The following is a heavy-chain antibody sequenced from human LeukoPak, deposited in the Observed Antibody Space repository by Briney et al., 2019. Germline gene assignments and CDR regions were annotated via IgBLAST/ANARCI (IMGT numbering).Heavy chain of an antibody. V-gene: IGHV4-30-2*01. J-gene: IGHJ4*02. Sequence: SETLSLTCAVSGGSISSGGYSWSWIRQPPGKGLEWIGYIYHSGSTYYNPSLKSRVTIFVDTSKNQFSLKLSSVTAADTAVYYCARSSGYYYGDFDYWGQGTLVTVSS. CDR3: ARSSGYYYGDFDY. D-gene: IGHD3-22*01. CDR2: IYHSGST. CDR1: GGSISSGGYS.